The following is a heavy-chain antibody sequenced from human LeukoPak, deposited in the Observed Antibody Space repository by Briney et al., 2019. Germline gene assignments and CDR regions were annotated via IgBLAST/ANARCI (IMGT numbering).Heavy chain of an antibody. CDR3: GRGRPRGYSGYVIDY. J-gene: IGHJ4*02. V-gene: IGHV3-33*01. CDR1: GFTFSSYG. D-gene: IGHD5-12*01. CDR2: IWYDGSNK. Sequence: GGSLRLSCAASGFTFSSYGMHWVRQAPGKGLEWVAVIWYDGSNKYYADSVKGRFTISRDNSKNTLYLQMNSLRAEDTAAFYCGRGRPRGYSGYVIDYWGQGTPITVSS.